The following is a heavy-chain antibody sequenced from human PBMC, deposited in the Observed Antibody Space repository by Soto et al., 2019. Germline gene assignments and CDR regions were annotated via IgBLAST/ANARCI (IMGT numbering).Heavy chain of an antibody. CDR1: GFTFNNCA. CDR3: AKHIEYSSSPFDY. D-gene: IGHD6-6*01. Sequence: RGSLRLCCAASGFTFNNCAMSWVRQAPGKGLEWVSAVSGSGRSTYYADCVKGRFTISRDNCKNTLYLRCHSLGADDTAVDYCAKHIEYSSSPFDYWGLGTLVTVSS. CDR2: VSGSGRST. J-gene: IGHJ4*02. V-gene: IGHV3-23*01.